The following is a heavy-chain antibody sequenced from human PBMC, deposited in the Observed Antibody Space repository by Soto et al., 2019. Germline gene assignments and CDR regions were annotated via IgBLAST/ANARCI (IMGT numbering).Heavy chain of an antibody. J-gene: IGHJ3*02. CDR1: GYTFTSYG. V-gene: IGHV1-18*01. Sequence: ASVNVSCKASGYTFTSYGISWVRQAPGQGLEWMGWISAYNGNTNYAQKLQGRVTMTTDTSTSTAYMELRSLRSDDTAVYYCARDPGYRGKVAFDIWGQGTMVTVSS. CDR3: ARDPGYRGKVAFDI. D-gene: IGHD5-12*01. CDR2: ISAYNGNT.